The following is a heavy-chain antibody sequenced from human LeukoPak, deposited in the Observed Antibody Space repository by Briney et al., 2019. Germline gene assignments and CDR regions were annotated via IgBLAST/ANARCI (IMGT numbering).Heavy chain of an antibody. Sequence: PGGSLRLSCAASGFTFSSYGMHWVRQPPGKGLEWVAFIRYDGSNKYYADSVKGRFTISRDNAKNSLYLQMNSLRAEDTAVYYCARAGGYSSSLGHYWGQGTLVTVSS. D-gene: IGHD6-6*01. V-gene: IGHV3-30*02. CDR1: GFTFSSYG. CDR2: IRYDGSNK. J-gene: IGHJ4*02. CDR3: ARAGGYSSSLGHY.